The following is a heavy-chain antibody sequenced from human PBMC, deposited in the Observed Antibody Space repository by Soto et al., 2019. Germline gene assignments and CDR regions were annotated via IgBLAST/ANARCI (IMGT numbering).Heavy chain of an antibody. V-gene: IGHV4-39*07. J-gene: IGHJ6*02. D-gene: IGHD1-26*01. CDR1: GGSISSSSYY. CDR2: IYYSGST. Sequence: SETLSLTCTVSGGSISSSSYYWGWIRQPPGKGLEWIGSIYYSGSTYYNPSLKSRVTISVDKSKNQFSLKLSSVTAADTAVYYCARDSGVVGASVENGMDVWGQGTTVTVSS. CDR3: ARDSGVVGASVENGMDV.